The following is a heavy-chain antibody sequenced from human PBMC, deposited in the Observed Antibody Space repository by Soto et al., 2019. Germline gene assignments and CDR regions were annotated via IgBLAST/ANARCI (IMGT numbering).Heavy chain of an antibody. CDR3: AGVRISFRRRGGHYYEDGMDV. V-gene: IGHV1-69*01. Sequence: AQLVQSGAEVKKPGSSVKVSCEASGGTFSTYSISWVRQAPGHGLEWMGEVIPYFGTANHAQKFQGRVTLTVDASTSTAYMELRSLRSEDTALYYCAGVRISFRRRGGHYYEDGMDVWGQGTRVTVSS. J-gene: IGHJ6*02. CDR2: VIPYFGTA. D-gene: IGHD3-3*01. CDR1: GGTFSTYS.